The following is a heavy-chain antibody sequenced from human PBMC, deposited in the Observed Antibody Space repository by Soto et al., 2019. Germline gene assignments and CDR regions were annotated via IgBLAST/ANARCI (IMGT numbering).Heavy chain of an antibody. CDR1: GDTFRSDA. D-gene: IGHD6-25*01. CDR2: IIPMFGAA. CDR3: ARGIRQSSGWDVDC. V-gene: IGHV1-69*06. J-gene: IGHJ4*02. Sequence: QVQLVQSGAEVRKPGSSVKVSCTTSGDTFRSDAFSWVRQAPGQGLEWMGGIIPMFGAANYAQRFQDRVTITADIFTNTVHLELSGLRSADTAIYYCARGIRQSSGWDVDCWGQGTLVTVSS.